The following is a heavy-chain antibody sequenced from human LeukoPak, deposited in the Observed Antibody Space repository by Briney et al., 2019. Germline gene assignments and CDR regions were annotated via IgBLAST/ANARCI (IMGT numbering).Heavy chain of an antibody. J-gene: IGHJ4*02. CDR3: ARGQGDGSFDY. Sequence: SETLSLTCTVSGGSISSYCWSWIRQPPGKGLEWIGYICYSGSTNYNPSLKSRVTISVDTSKNQFSLRLSSVTAADTAVYYCARGQGDGSFDYWGQGTLVTVSS. CDR2: ICYSGST. CDR1: GGSISSYC. V-gene: IGHV4-59*01. D-gene: IGHD5-24*01.